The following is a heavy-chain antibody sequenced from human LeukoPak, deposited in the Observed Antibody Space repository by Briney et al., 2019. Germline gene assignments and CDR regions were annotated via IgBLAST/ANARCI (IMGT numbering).Heavy chain of an antibody. CDR2: ISAYNGNT. CDR1: GYTFTSYG. V-gene: IGHV1-18*01. J-gene: IGHJ3*02. D-gene: IGHD3-22*01. CDR3: ARVGTRGYYDSSGYTPPDAFDI. Sequence: ASVKVSCKASGYTFTSYGISWVRQAPGQGLEWMGWISAYNGNTNYAQKLQGRVTMTTDTSTSTAYMELRSLRSDDTAVYYCARVGTRGYYDSSGYTPPDAFDIWGQGTMVTVSS.